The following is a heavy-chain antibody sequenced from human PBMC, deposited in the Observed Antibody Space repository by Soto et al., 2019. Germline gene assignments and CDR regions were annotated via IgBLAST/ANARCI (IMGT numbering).Heavy chain of an antibody. CDR1: GYTFTSYA. Sequence: ASVKVSCKASGYTFTSYAMHWVRQAPGQRLEWMGWINAGNGNTKYSQKFQGRVTITRDTSASTAYMELSSLRSEDTAVYYCARREQYQLGGYYYYGMDVWGQGTTVTVSS. J-gene: IGHJ6*02. CDR3: ARREQYQLGGYYYYGMDV. D-gene: IGHD2-2*01. CDR2: INAGNGNT. V-gene: IGHV1-3*01.